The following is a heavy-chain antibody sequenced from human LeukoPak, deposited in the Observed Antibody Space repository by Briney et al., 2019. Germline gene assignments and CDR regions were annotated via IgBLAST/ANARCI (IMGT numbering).Heavy chain of an antibody. CDR2: ISGSGGRT. J-gene: IGHJ6*03. CDR3: AKDLGLGAPTKRRNFWSGSNEAYYYYYMDV. Sequence: SGGSLRLSCAASGFTFSSYAMSWVRQAPGKGLEWVSVISGSGGRTYYADSVKGRFTISRDNSKNTLYLQMNSLRAEDTAVYYCAKDLGLGAPTKRRNFWSGSNEAYYYYYMDVWGKGTTVTVSS. CDR1: GFTFSSYA. V-gene: IGHV3-23*01. D-gene: IGHD3-3*01.